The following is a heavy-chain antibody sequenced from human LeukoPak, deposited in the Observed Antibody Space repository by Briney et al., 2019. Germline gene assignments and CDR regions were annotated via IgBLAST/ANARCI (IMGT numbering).Heavy chain of an antibody. J-gene: IGHJ4*02. CDR2: INPSGGST. CDR3: ARGPGPADDGGGYCFDY. D-gene: IGHD3-22*01. CDR1: GYTFTSYY. V-gene: IGHV1-46*01. Sequence: ASVKVSCKASGYTFTSYYLYWVRQAPGQGLEWMGVINPSGGSTTSARKFQGRVTMTRDTSTSTVYMELRSLRSEDTAVYYCARGPGPADDGGGYCFDYWGQGTLVTVPS.